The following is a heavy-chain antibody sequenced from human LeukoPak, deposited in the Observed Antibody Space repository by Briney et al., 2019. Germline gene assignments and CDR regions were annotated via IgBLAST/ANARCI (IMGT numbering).Heavy chain of an antibody. Sequence: GGSLRLSCAASGFTFSSYSMNWVRQAPEKGLEWVSSISSSSSYIYYADSVKGRFTISRDNAKNSLYLQMNSLRAEDTAVYYCARDRTSSSWYFRFDPWGQGTLVTVSS. V-gene: IGHV3-21*01. J-gene: IGHJ5*02. CDR1: GFTFSSYS. D-gene: IGHD6-13*01. CDR2: ISSSSSYI. CDR3: ARDRTSSSWYFRFDP.